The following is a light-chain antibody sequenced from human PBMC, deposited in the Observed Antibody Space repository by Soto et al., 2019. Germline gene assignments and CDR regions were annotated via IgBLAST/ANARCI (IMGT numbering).Light chain of an antibody. Sequence: QSVRTQPASVSGSPGQSITISCTGTSSDVGGYNYVSWYQQHPGKAPKLMIYDVSNRPSGVSNRFSGSKSGNTASLTISGLQAEDEADYYCSSYTSSSTGVFGTGTKVTV. V-gene: IGLV2-14*01. CDR3: SSYTSSSTGV. CDR1: SSDVGGYNY. CDR2: DVS. J-gene: IGLJ1*01.